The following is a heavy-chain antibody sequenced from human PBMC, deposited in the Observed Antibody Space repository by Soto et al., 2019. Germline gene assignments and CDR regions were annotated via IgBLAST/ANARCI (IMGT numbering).Heavy chain of an antibody. CDR1: GGSFSGYY. D-gene: IGHD5-18*01. Sequence: SETLSLTCAVYGGSFSGYYWNWIRQSPGRGLEWIGEINHSGSTNYNPSLKSRVTISVDTSKNQFSLKLSSVPAADMAVCYCARDVDTAMANDAFEIWGQGTMVTVSS. CDR2: INHSGST. J-gene: IGHJ3*02. V-gene: IGHV4-34*01. CDR3: ARDVDTAMANDAFEI.